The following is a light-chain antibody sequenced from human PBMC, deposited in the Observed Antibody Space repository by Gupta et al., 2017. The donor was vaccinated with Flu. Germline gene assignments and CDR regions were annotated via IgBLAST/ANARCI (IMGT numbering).Light chain of an antibody. CDR2: DVT. Sequence: ITISCTGTSSDVGAHNYVSWYQLCPGKAPKVIIYDVTNRPSGVSDRFSGSKSGNTASLTISGLQTEDEADYFCCSYTTGSPLYVFGTGTTVTV. CDR3: CSYTTGSPLYV. V-gene: IGLV2-14*03. J-gene: IGLJ1*01. CDR1: SSDVGAHNY.